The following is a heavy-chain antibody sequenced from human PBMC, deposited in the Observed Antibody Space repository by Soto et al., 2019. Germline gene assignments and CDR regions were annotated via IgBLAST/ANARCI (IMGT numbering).Heavy chain of an antibody. V-gene: IGHV3-15*01. CDR3: TTARTIFGVVTVGYF. D-gene: IGHD3-3*01. CDR2: IKSKTDGGTT. J-gene: IGHJ4*02. CDR1: GFTFSNAW. Sequence: EVQLVESGGGLVKPGGSLRLSCAASGFTFSNAWMSWVRQAPGKGLEWVGRIKSKTDGGTTDYAAPVKGRFTISRDDSKNTLYLQMNSPKTEDTAVYYCTTARTIFGVVTVGYFWGQGTLVTVSS.